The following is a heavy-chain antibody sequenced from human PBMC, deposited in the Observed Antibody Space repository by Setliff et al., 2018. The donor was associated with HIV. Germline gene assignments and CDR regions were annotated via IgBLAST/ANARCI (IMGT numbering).Heavy chain of an antibody. CDR2: IYPSGST. V-gene: IGHV4-61*09. J-gene: IGHJ3*01. CDR3: ASRAGGDF. D-gene: IGHD3-10*01. CDR1: GGSISSNNYF. Sequence: SETLSLTCTVSGGSISSNNYFWSWIRQPAGKGLEWIGHIYPSGSTNYNPSLKSRVTISVDTPKNQFSLNLSSVTAADTAVYYCASRAGGDFWGQGTMVTVSS.